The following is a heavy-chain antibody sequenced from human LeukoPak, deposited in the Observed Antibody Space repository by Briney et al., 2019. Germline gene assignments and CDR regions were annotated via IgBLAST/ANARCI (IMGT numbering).Heavy chain of an antibody. CDR1: GFTFSSYS. J-gene: IGHJ4*02. V-gene: IGHV3-48*01. CDR2: INAHRTT. D-gene: IGHD6-19*01. Sequence: GGSLRLSCAASGFTFSSYSMNWVRQAPGKGLEWISYINAHRTTYYADSVEGRFTISRDNAKNSAYLQLNSLRVEDTAMYYCARSVEGSFDYWGQGTLVTVSS. CDR3: ARSVEGSFDY.